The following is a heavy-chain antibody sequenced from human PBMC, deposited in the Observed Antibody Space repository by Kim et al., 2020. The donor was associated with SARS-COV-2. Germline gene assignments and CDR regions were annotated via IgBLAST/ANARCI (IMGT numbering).Heavy chain of an antibody. Sequence: SETLSLTCTVSGGSVRSGGYYWSWIRQPPWKGLEWIGYIYYSGSTNYNPSLKSRVTISVDTSKNQFSLKLSSVTAADTAVYYCARAGSRYYYGMDVWGQGTTVTVSS. D-gene: IGHD2-15*01. J-gene: IGHJ6*02. CDR2: IYYSGST. CDR3: ARAGSRYYYGMDV. V-gene: IGHV4-61*08. CDR1: GGSVRSGGYY.